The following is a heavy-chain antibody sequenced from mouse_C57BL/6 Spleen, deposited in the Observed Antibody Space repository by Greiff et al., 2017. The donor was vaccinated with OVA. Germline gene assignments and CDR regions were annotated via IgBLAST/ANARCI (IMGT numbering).Heavy chain of an antibody. CDR2: IYPSDSET. V-gene: IGHV1-61*01. D-gene: IGHD1-1*01. J-gene: IGHJ4*01. CDR1: GYTFTSYW. CDR3: ARALITTVVDGAMDY. Sequence: QVQLQQPGAELVRPGSSVKLSCKASGYTFTSYWMDWVKQRPGQGLEWIGNIYPSDSETHYNQKFKDKATLTVDKSSSTAYMQLSSLTSEDSAVYYCARALITTVVDGAMDYWGQGTSVTVSS.